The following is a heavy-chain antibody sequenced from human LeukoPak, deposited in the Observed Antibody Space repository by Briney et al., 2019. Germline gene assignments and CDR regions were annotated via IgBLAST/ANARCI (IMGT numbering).Heavy chain of an antibody. CDR2: IYPGDSDT. CDR1: GYRFTSYW. J-gene: IGHJ4*02. V-gene: IGHV5-51*01. Sequence: GESLKISCKGSGYRFTSYWIGWVRQMPGKGLEWMGIIYPGDSDTRYSPSFQGQVTISADKSISTAYLQKSSLKASDTAMYDCAGADSSGYYGIDYWGQGTLVTVSS. CDR3: AGADSSGYYGIDY. D-gene: IGHD3-22*01.